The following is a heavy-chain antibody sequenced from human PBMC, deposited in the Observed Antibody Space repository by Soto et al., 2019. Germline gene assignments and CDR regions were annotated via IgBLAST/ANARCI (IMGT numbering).Heavy chain of an antibody. J-gene: IGHJ5*02. V-gene: IGHV3-74*01. CDR3: ARSDWFDP. CDR1: GFTFNDYW. CDR2: GDGSRT. Sequence: EVELVESGGALVQPGGSLKLSCAASGFTFNDYWMHWVRQAPGKGLVWVSRGDGSRTSYADSVRGRFTISRYNAKNTLYLQMNSLRAEDTAVYYCARSDWFDPWGQGTLVTVSS.